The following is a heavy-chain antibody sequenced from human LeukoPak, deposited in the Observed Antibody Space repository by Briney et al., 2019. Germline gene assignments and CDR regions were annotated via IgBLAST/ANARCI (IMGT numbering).Heavy chain of an antibody. CDR1: GHTLTELS. D-gene: IGHD3-10*01. J-gene: IGHJ1*01. CDR2: FDPEDGET. Sequence: ASVKVSCKISGHTLTELSMHWVRQAPGKGLEWMGGFDPEDGETIYTQEFQGRVTITEDTATETAYMELISLRSDDTAVYYCATGYALVRGVVMITQYFQHWGQGTLVTVSS. V-gene: IGHV1-24*01. CDR3: ATGYALVRGVVMITQYFQH.